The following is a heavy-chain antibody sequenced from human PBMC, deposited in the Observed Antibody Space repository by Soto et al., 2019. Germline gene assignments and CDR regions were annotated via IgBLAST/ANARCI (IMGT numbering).Heavy chain of an antibody. CDR1: GGTFSTYS. Sequence: QVPLVKSGAELKKPGSSVKVPCKASGGTFSTYSISWVRQAPGQGLEWMGGSPPIFGKSKYAQNFQGRVTITADDSTSTAYMELRILRSDDTAVYYWARGGRSPKYSYYYGMDVWGQGTTVTVSS. CDR2: SPPIFGKS. D-gene: IGHD2-15*01. V-gene: IGHV1-69*01. J-gene: IGHJ6*02. CDR3: ARGGRSPKYSYYYGMDV.